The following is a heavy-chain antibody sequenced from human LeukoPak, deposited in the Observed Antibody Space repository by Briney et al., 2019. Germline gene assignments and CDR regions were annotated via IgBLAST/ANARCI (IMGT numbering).Heavy chain of an antibody. D-gene: IGHD3-10*01. J-gene: IGHJ6*03. CDR1: GYSLTTYY. CDR2: LNPSGGST. CDR3: ARDKFYYGSGSYSGYYMDV. V-gene: IGHV1-46*01. Sequence: ASVKVSCKASGYSLTTYYMHWIRQAPGQGLEWMGILNPSGGSTIYAQKFQGRVTMTRDMSTSTVYMELSSLRSEDTAVYYCARDKFYYGSGSYSGYYMDVWGKGTTVTVSS.